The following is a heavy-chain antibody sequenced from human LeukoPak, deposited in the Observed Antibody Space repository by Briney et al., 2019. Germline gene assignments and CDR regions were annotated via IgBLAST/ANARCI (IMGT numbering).Heavy chain of an antibody. CDR2: IGASGGST. Sequence: PGGSLRLSCAPSVFTLSRYAMSWVRQAPGKGLEWVSGIGASGGSTYYADSVKGRFTISRDNSKNTLYLQMNSLRTEDTAVYYCAKAEGSDILTGLDYWGQGTLVTVSS. D-gene: IGHD3-9*01. CDR1: VFTLSRYA. J-gene: IGHJ4*02. CDR3: AKAEGSDILTGLDY. V-gene: IGHV3-23*01.